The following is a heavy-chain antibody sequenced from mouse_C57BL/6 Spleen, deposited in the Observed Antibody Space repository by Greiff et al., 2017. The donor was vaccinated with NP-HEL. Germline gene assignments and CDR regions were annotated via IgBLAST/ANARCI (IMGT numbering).Heavy chain of an antibody. V-gene: IGHV5-4*01. CDR3: ASGKGGYFDY. CDR2: ISDGGSYT. D-gene: IGHD2-1*01. CDR1: GFTFSSYA. J-gene: IGHJ2*01. Sequence: EVHLVESGGGLVKPGGSLKLSCAASGFTFSSYAMSWVRQTPEKRLGWVATISDGGSYTYYPDNVKGRFTISRDNAKNNLYLQMSHLKSEDTAMYYCASGKGGYFDYWGQGTTLTVSS.